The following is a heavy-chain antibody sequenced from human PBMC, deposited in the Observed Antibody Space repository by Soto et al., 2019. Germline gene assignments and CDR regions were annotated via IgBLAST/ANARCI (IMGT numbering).Heavy chain of an antibody. CDR1: GDSISSSNYF. V-gene: IGHV4-61*05. Sequence: SETLSLTCTVSGDSISSSNYFSGWIRQPPGKGLEWIAYIYYSEYTDYNPSLKSRVTISVDMSRDQFSLQLKSVTAADTAVYYCARHRDYDILTNYRKYYFDYWGQGALVTVSS. CDR2: IYYSEYT. D-gene: IGHD3-9*01. CDR3: ARHRDYDILTNYRKYYFDY. J-gene: IGHJ4*02.